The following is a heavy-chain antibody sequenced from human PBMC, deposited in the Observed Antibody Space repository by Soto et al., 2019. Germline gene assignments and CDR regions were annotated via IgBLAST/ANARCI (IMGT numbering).Heavy chain of an antibody. Sequence: EVQLVASGGGLVQPGGSLRLSCAASGFTFSSYWMSWVRQAPGKGLEWVANIKQDGSEKYYVDSVKGRFTISRDNAKNSLYLQMNSLRAEDTAVYYCARGRYCSGGSCYSNYWGQGTLVTVSS. V-gene: IGHV3-7*01. CDR3: ARGRYCSGGSCYSNY. CDR1: GFTFSSYW. D-gene: IGHD2-15*01. J-gene: IGHJ4*02. CDR2: IKQDGSEK.